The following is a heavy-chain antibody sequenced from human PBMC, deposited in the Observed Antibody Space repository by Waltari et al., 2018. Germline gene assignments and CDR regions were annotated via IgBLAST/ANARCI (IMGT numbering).Heavy chain of an antibody. D-gene: IGHD1-1*01. Sequence: QVQLQESGPGLVKPSETLSLTCAVSGYSISSGYYWGWIRQPPGKGLEWIGSIYHSGGTYYNPSLKSRVTISVDTSKNQFSLKLSAVTAADTAVYYCARRNGAAWVDYYYGMDVWGQGTTVTVSS. J-gene: IGHJ6*02. V-gene: IGHV4-38-2*01. CDR2: IYHSGGT. CDR3: ARRNGAAWVDYYYGMDV. CDR1: GYSISSGYY.